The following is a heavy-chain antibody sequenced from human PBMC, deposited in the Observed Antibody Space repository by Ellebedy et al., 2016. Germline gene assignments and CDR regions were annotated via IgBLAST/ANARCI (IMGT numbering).Heavy chain of an antibody. J-gene: IGHJ6*04. D-gene: IGHD3-3*01. CDR1: GFSLRDYW. CDR2: INTDGSRT. Sequence: GESLKISCAASGFSLRDYWMHWVRQAPGKGLVWVSRINTDGSRTVYADSAVGRFTISRDNAKNTLYLQMNSLRPEDTAVYYCARGSITVFGGVDVWGKGTTVTVSS. V-gene: IGHV3-74*01. CDR3: ARGSITVFGGVDV.